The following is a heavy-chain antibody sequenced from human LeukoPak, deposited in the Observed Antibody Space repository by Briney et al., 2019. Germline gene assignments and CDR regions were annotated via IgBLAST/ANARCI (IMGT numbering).Heavy chain of an antibody. CDR2: ISGSGDTT. CDR1: GLTFSSYA. V-gene: IGHV3-23*01. D-gene: IGHD1-26*01. J-gene: IGHJ4*02. CDR3: AKSRGESRGASNY. Sequence: GGSLRLSCAASGLTFSSYAMNWVRQAPGKGLEWVSFISGSGDTTYYADSVKGRFTISRDSSKDTLYLQMNSLRAEDTAVYYCAKSRGESRGASNYWGQGTLVTVSS.